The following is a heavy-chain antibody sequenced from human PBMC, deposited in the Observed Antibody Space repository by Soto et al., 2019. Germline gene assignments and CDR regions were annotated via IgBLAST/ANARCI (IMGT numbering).Heavy chain of an antibody. CDR1: GYSISSGYY. V-gene: IGHV4-38-2*02. CDR2: IYHSGST. Sequence: SETLSLTCAVSGYSISSGYYWGWIRQPPGKGLEWIGSIYHSGSTYYNPSLKSRVTISVDTSKNQFSLKLSSVTAADTAVYYCARDSAVVVAATYYCYGMDVWGQGTTVTVSS. J-gene: IGHJ6*02. D-gene: IGHD2-15*01. CDR3: ARDSAVVVAATYYCYGMDV.